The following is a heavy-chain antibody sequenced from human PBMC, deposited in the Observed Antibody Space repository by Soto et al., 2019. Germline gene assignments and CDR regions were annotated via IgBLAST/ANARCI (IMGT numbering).Heavy chain of an antibody. Sequence: GASVKVSCKTSGYTYSRYGITWVRQAPGQGLEWMGWISAYNHDTRYAQKVQGRLSMATDTSTSTAYMELRSLRSDDTAVYYCARVVGALGHWFDPWGQGTLFTVSS. CDR2: ISAYNHDT. CDR3: ARVVGALGHWFDP. J-gene: IGHJ5*02. CDR1: GYTYSRYG. V-gene: IGHV1-18*01. D-gene: IGHD1-26*01.